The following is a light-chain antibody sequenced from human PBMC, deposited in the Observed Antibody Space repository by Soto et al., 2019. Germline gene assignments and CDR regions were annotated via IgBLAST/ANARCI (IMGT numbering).Light chain of an antibody. CDR1: NTNIGAGYD. V-gene: IGLV1-40*01. CDR2: ANI. CDR3: QSYDSSLSAWKV. J-gene: IGLJ3*02. Sequence: QSALTQPPSVSGAPGQRVSISCTGSNTNIGAGYDVNWYQQLPGTAPKLLIYANINRPSGVPDRFSGSKSGASAFLVITGLQAEDEADYYCQSYDSSLSAWKVFGGGPKVTVL.